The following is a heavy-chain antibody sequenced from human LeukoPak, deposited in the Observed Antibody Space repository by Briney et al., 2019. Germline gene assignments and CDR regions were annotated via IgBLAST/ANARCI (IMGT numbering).Heavy chain of an antibody. CDR1: GFTFSHAL. J-gene: IGHJ3*02. V-gene: IGHV3-15*01. CDR3: CTDDSGSYFQGDPFDI. CDR2: IKSKTDGGTT. D-gene: IGHD1-26*01. Sequence: GGSLRLSCAASGFTFSHALMNWVRQAPGKGLEWVGRIKSKTDGGTTDYSAPVKGRFTISRDDSKNTLYLQMNSLKTEDTAMYYCCTDDSGSYFQGDPFDIWGQGTRVTVSS.